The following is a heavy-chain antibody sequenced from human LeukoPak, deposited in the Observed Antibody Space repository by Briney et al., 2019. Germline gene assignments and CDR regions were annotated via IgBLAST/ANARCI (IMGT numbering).Heavy chain of an antibody. Sequence: GGSLRLSCAASGFTFSSYEMNWVRQAPGKGLEWVSYISSSGSTIYYADSVKGRFTISRDNAKNSLYLQMNSLRAEDTAVYYCAPLGGSTVKSHRAMDVWGKGTTVTVSS. D-gene: IGHD4-17*01. CDR3: APLGGSTVKSHRAMDV. CDR2: ISSSGSTI. V-gene: IGHV3-48*03. J-gene: IGHJ6*03. CDR1: GFTFSSYE.